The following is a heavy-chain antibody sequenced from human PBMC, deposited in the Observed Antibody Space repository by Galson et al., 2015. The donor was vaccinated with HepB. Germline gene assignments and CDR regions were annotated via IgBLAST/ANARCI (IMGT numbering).Heavy chain of an antibody. CDR2: ISYDGSNK. V-gene: IGHV3-30*18. D-gene: IGHD6-13*01. CDR1: GFTFSSYG. CDR3: AKLWSSAAAGRVIDY. Sequence: SLRLSCAASGFTFSSYGMHWVRQAPGKGLEGVAVISYDGSNKYYADSVKGRLTISRDNSKNTLYLQMNSLRAEDTAVYYCAKLWSSAAAGRVIDYWGQGTLVTVSS. J-gene: IGHJ4*02.